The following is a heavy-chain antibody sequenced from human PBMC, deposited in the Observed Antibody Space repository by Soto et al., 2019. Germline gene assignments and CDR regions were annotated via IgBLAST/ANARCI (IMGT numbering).Heavy chain of an antibody. Sequence: SVKVACKASVGPLSSYAISLVRQAPGQGLEWMGGIIPIFGTANYAQKFQGRVTITADESTSTAYMELSSLRSEDTAVYYCARVWYYDSSGYYYDYWGQGTLVTVSS. CDR1: VGPLSSYA. CDR2: IIPIFGTA. J-gene: IGHJ4*02. V-gene: IGHV1-69*13. D-gene: IGHD3-22*01. CDR3: ARVWYYDSSGYYYDY.